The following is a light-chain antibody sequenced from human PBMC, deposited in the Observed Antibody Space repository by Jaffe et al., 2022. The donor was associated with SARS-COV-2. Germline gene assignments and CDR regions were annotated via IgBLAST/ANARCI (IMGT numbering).Light chain of an antibody. CDR3: QQTYNTPGT. Sequence: DIQMTQSPSSLSASIGDRVTITCRASQGIGTYLTWYQQKPGKAPDLLIYAASTLQSGVPSRFGGSGSGAEFTLTISSLQPEDVATYYCQQTYNTPGTFGQGTKVEI. V-gene: IGKV1-39*01. CDR1: QGIGTY. J-gene: IGKJ1*01. CDR2: AAS.